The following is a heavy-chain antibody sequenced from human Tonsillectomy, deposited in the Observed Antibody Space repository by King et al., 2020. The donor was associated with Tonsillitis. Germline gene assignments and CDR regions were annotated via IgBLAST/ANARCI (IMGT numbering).Heavy chain of an antibody. CDR2: ISAYNGNT. V-gene: IGHV1-18*01. J-gene: IGHJ4*02. CDR1: GYTFTSYG. CDR3: ARAGSWGAYYYDSSGYYYVDY. Sequence: VQLVESGAEVKKPGASVKVSCKASGYTFTSYGISWVRQAPGQGLEWMGWISAYNGNTNYAQKLQGRVTMTTDTSTGTAYLELGSLRSDETAVYYCARAGSWGAYYYDSSGYYYVDYWGQGTLVTVSS. D-gene: IGHD3-22*01.